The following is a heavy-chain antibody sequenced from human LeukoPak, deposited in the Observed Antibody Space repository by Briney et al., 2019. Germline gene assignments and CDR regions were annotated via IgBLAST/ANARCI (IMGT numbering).Heavy chain of an antibody. CDR2: IWYDGSNK. D-gene: IGHD2-8*01. CDR1: GFTFSSYG. V-gene: IGHV3-33*06. CDR3: AKSPRYCTNGVCFHFDY. Sequence: QAGGSLRLSCAASGFTFSSYGMHWVRQAPGKGLEWVAVIWYDGSNKYYADSVKGRFTISRDNSKNTLYLQMNSLRAEDTAVYYCAKSPRYCTNGVCFHFDYWGQGTLVTVSS. J-gene: IGHJ4*02.